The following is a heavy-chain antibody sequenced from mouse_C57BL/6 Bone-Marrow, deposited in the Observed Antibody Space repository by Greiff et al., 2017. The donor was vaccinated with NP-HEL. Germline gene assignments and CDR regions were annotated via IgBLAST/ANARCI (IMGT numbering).Heavy chain of an antibody. Sequence: QVQLQQSGPELVKPGASVKISCKASGYSFTSYYIHWVKQRPGQGLEWIGWIYPGSGNTKYNEKFKGKATLTADTSSSTAYMQLSSLTSEDSAVYYCARPSTMVTPYAMDYWGQGTSVTVSS. CDR1: GYSFTSYY. D-gene: IGHD2-1*01. J-gene: IGHJ4*01. V-gene: IGHV1-66*01. CDR2: IYPGSGNT. CDR3: ARPSTMVTPYAMDY.